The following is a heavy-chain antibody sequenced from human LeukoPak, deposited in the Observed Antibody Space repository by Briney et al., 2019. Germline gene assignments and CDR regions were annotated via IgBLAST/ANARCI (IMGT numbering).Heavy chain of an antibody. CDR3: AKGFDWFDYFDY. D-gene: IGHD3-9*01. V-gene: IGHV3-23*01. CDR2: ISGSGGST. J-gene: IGHJ4*02. CDR1: GFTFSSYA. Sequence: PGGSLRLSCAASGFTFSSYAMSWVRQAPGKGLEWVSAISGSGGSTYYADSVKGRFTISRDNPKNTLYLQMNSLRAEDTAVYYCAKGFDWFDYFDYWGQGTLVTVSS.